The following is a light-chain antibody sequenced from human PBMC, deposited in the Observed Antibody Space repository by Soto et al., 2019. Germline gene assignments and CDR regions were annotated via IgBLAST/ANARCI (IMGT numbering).Light chain of an antibody. CDR3: QQYGSSPPYT. V-gene: IGKV3-20*01. CDR2: GAS. CDR1: QSVSSSY. Sequence: PGERATLSCRASQSVSSSYLAWYQQKPGQAPRLLIYGASSSATGIPDRFSGSGSGTDFTLTISRLEPEDFAVYYCQQYGSSPPYTFGQGTKLEIK. J-gene: IGKJ2*01.